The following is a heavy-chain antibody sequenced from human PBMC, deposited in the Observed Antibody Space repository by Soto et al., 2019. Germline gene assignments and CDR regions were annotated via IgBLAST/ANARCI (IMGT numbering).Heavy chain of an antibody. CDR2: IYPGDSDT. J-gene: IGHJ4*02. CDR1: GYSFTSYW. V-gene: IGHV5-51*01. D-gene: IGHD3-22*01. Sequence: LKISCKGSGYSFTSYWIGWVRQMPGKGLEWMGIIYPGDSDTRYSPSFQGQVTISADKSISTAYLQWSSLKASDTAMYYCAIAYYYDSSGYYYFDYWGQGTLVTVSS. CDR3: AIAYYYDSSGYYYFDY.